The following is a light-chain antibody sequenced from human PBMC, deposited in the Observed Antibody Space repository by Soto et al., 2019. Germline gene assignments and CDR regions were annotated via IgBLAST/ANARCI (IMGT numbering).Light chain of an antibody. CDR2: KGT. V-gene: IGLV2-23*01. CDR3: CSSAPESTYV. J-gene: IGLJ1*01. Sequence: QSALAQPASVSGSPGQSITISCTGTDRDVGAYDSVSWYQQHPHKAPQLIIYKGTQRPSGVSNRISGSTSGNAASLTISGLQADDEADYFCCSSAPESTYVFGTGTKLTVL. CDR1: DRDVGAYDS.